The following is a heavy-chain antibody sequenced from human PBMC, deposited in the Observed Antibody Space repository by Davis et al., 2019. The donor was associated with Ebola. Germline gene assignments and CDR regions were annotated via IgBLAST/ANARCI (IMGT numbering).Heavy chain of an antibody. D-gene: IGHD3-10*01. CDR1: GFTFSSYW. J-gene: IGHJ4*02. V-gene: IGHV3-7*01. CDR2: IKQDGSAE. Sequence: GESLKISCAASGFTFSSYWMHWVRQAPGKGLEWVANIKQDGSAENYVDSVKGRFSISRDNTKNSLYLQMDSLRVEDTAVYYCARDRSGYYGSAYYFDHWGQGTQVTVSS. CDR3: ARDRSGYYGSAYYFDH.